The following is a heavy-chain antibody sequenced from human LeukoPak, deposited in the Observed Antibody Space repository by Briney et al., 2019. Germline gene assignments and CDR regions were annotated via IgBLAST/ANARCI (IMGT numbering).Heavy chain of an antibody. J-gene: IGHJ3*02. CDR3: GRDGGSYGPEADAFDI. CDR1: GGSISSGGYY. D-gene: IGHD5-18*01. Sequence: SETLSLTCTVSGGSISSGGYYWSWIRQHPGKGLEWIGYIYYSGSTYYNPSLKSRVTISVDTSKNQFSLKLSSVTAADTAVYYCGRDGGSYGPEADAFDIWGQGTMVTVSS. V-gene: IGHV4-31*03. CDR2: IYYSGST.